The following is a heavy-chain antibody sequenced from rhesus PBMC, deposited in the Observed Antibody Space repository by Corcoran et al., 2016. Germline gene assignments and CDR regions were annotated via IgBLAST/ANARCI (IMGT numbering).Heavy chain of an antibody. CDR2: ISNTGKTL. Sequence: EVQLVESGGGLVQPGGSLRLSCAASGFTFGDYGMHWVRQAPGKGLEWVSSISNTGKTLSLADSGKGRFTVSIDNANNSLSLQMSSLRAEDTAVYYCTRDRVAAAGPLDYWGQGVLVTVSS. CDR3: TRDRVAAAGPLDY. V-gene: IGHV3-183*02. D-gene: IGHD6S26*01. J-gene: IGHJ4*01. CDR1: GFTFGDYG.